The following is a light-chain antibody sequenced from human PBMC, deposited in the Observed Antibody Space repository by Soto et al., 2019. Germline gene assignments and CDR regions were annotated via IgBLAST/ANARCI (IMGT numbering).Light chain of an antibody. CDR3: NSYTSNNTYV. CDR1: SSDVGAFNY. Sequence: QSVLAQPASVSGSPGQAITISCSGTSSDVGAFNYVSWYQQHLGKAPKLMIYDVSNRPSGVSNRFSGSKSGNTASLTISGLRAEDEADYYCNSYTSNNTYVFGTGTKATVL. CDR2: DVS. V-gene: IGLV2-14*03. J-gene: IGLJ1*01.